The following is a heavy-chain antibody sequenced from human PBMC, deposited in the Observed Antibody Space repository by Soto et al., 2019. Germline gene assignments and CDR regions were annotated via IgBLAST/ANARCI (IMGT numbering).Heavy chain of an antibody. V-gene: IGHV1-69*06. CDR1: GGTFNTYT. CDR2: VIPMYDSV. CDR3: ASWRIYSGSYFFDY. J-gene: IGHJ4*02. D-gene: IGHD1-26*01. Sequence: QVQLVQSGAEVKKPGSSVKVSCEASGGTFNTYTINWVRQAPGRGLEWMGQVIPMYDSVNYAESFQGRVTITADKSTNIAYMELDSLRSKYTALYFCASWRIYSGSYFFDYWGQGTLVIDSS.